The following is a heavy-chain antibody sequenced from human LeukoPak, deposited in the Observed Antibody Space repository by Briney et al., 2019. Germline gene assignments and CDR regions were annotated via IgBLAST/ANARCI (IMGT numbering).Heavy chain of an antibody. Sequence: SETLSLTCTVSGGSISSTSYYWGWIRQPPGKGLEWLGTIYYTGSTYYNPSLRSRVTISADTSKNQFSLKLSSVTAADTAVYYCARTRGYSGYVDAFDIWGQGTMVTVFS. CDR3: ARTRGYSGYVDAFDI. J-gene: IGHJ3*02. D-gene: IGHD5-12*01. CDR1: GGSISSTSYY. V-gene: IGHV4-39*01. CDR2: IYYTGST.